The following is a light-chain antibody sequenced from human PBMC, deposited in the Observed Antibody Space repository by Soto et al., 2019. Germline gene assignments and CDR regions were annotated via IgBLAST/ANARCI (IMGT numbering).Light chain of an antibody. CDR2: EVS. CDR1: SSNGGGYNY. V-gene: IGLV2-14*01. Sequence: QSALTQPASVSRSPGQSITISCTGTSSNGGGYNYVSGYQQHPGKAPKLMIYEVSNRASGVSNRFSDSKSGNTASLTISGLQAEDEADYYCSSYTSSSTLYVFGTGTKLTVL. CDR3: SSYTSSSTLYV. J-gene: IGLJ1*01.